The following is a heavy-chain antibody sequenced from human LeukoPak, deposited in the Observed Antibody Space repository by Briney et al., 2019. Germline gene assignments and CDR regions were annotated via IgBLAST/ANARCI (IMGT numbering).Heavy chain of an antibody. V-gene: IGHV3-23*01. CDR3: AKDSGSLDSSQYFDY. Sequence: GGSLRLSCAASGFTFSSYAMSWVRQAPGKGLEWVSGISGSGGSTYYADSVKGRFTISRENSKNTLYLQMNSMRAEDTAVYYCAKDSGSLDSSQYFDYWGQGTLVTVSS. J-gene: IGHJ4*02. CDR1: GFTFSSYA. CDR2: ISGSGGST. D-gene: IGHD3-22*01.